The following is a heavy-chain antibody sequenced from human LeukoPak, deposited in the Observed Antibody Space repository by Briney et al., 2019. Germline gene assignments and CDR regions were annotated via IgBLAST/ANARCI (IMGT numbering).Heavy chain of an antibody. CDR2: ISYDGDNK. CDR1: GFIFTSYA. CDR3: ARVVAVAGTIVDY. J-gene: IGHJ4*02. Sequence: GGSLRLSCAASGFIFTSYALHWVRQAPGKGLEWVAVISYDGDNKYYADSVKGRLTISRDNSKNTLYVQINSLRAEDTAVYYCARVVAVAGTIVDYWGQGTLVTVSS. D-gene: IGHD6-19*01. V-gene: IGHV3-30-3*01.